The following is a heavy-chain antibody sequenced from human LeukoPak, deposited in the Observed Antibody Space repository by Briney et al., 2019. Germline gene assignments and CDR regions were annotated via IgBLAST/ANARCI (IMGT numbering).Heavy chain of an antibody. CDR3: AKASYSSGWYSSGYYMDV. D-gene: IGHD6-19*01. Sequence: SETLSLTCTVSGYSISSGYYWGWIRQPPGKGLEWIGSIYHSGSTYYNPSLKSRVTISVDTSKNQFSLKLSSVTAADTAVYYCAKASYSSGWYSSGYYMDVWGKGTTVTVSS. V-gene: IGHV4-38-2*02. J-gene: IGHJ6*03. CDR2: IYHSGST. CDR1: GYSISSGYY.